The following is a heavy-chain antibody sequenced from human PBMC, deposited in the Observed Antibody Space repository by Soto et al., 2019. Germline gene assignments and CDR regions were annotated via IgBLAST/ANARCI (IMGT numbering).Heavy chain of an antibody. V-gene: IGHV1-3*01. Sequence: ASVKVSCKASGYTFTSYAMHWVRQAPGQRLEWMGWINAGNGNTKYSQKFQGRVTITRDTSASTAYMELSSLRSEDTAVYYCARSRHSNGYWGAFDIWGQGTMVTVSS. CDR3: ARSRHSNGYWGAFDI. CDR2: INAGNGNT. D-gene: IGHD3-22*01. J-gene: IGHJ3*02. CDR1: GYTFTSYA.